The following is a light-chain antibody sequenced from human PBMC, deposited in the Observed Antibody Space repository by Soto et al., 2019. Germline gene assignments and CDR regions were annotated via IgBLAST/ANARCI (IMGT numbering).Light chain of an antibody. CDR2: GAT. V-gene: IGKV3-20*01. CDR3: LQNYDTPET. J-gene: IGKJ3*01. CDR1: HSVTSDY. Sequence: EIVLTQSPGTLSLSPGERATLSCRASHSVTSDYLAWYQQKPGQAPRLLIYGATKRATGIPDRFSGSGSGTDFTLTISRLEAEDFATYYCLQNYDTPETFGPGTKVDL.